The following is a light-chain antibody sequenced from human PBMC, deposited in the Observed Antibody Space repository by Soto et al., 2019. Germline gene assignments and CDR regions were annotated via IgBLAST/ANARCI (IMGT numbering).Light chain of an antibody. V-gene: IGLV2-14*01. Sequence: QSALTQPASVSGSPGQSITISCTGTSRDVGCYNYVSWYQQHPGKAPKLMIYEVSNRPSGVSNRFSGSNSGNTASLTISGLQAEDEADYYCSSYTSSSTLLVFGGGTQLTVL. CDR3: SSYTSSSTLLV. CDR2: EVS. CDR1: SRDVGCYNY. J-gene: IGLJ2*01.